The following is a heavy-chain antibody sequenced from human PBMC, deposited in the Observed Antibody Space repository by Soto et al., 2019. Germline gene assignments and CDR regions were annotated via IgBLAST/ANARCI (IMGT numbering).Heavy chain of an antibody. CDR3: AREGYDYVGGSYRHAGDFDY. CDR2: ISYDGSNK. J-gene: IGHJ4*02. V-gene: IGHV3-30-3*01. CDR1: GFTFSSYA. D-gene: IGHD3-16*02. Sequence: QVQLVESGGGVVQPGRSLRLSCAASGFTFSSYAMHWVRQAPGKGLEWVAVISYDGSNKYYADSVKGRFTISRDNSKNTLYLQMNSLRAEDTAVYYCAREGYDYVGGSYRHAGDFDYWGQGTLVTVSS.